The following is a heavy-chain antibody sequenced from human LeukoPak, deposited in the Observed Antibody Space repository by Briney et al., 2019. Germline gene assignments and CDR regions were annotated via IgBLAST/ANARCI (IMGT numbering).Heavy chain of an antibody. CDR1: GGSFSGYY. D-gene: IGHD2-15*01. CDR2: INHSGST. J-gene: IGHJ6*02. V-gene: IGHV4-34*01. CDR3: ASRGVVVAPPFDTSHGMDV. Sequence: SETLSLTCAVYGGSFSGYYWSWIRQPPGKGLEWIGEINHSGSTNYNPSLKSRVTISVDTSKNQFSLKLSSVTAADTAVYYCASRGVVVAPPFDTSHGMDVWGQGTTVTVSS.